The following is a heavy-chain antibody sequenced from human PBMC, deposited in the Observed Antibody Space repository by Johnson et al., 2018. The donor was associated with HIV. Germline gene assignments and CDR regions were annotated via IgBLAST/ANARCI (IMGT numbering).Heavy chain of an antibody. CDR1: GFSFSNYA. CDR3: AGLAVRGSAGAFDI. D-gene: IGHD3-10*01. J-gene: IGHJ3*02. V-gene: IGHV3-30-3*01. CDR2: ISYDGGTT. Sequence: QVQLVESGGGVGQPERSLRLSCAASGFSFSNYAIHWVRQAPGKGLECVAAISYDGGTTYYSASGQGRFTISRDNSKNTLYWQLNSLGAEDTALYYCAGLAVRGSAGAFDIWGQGTLVTVSS.